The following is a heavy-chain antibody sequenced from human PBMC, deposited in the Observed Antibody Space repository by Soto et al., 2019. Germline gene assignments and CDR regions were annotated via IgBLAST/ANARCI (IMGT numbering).Heavy chain of an antibody. Sequence: SETLSLTCAVSGYSISSGYYWGWIRQPPGKGLEWIGSIYHSGSTYYNPSLKSRVTISVDTSKNQFSLKLSSVTAADTAVYYCARVGWSGNTPDPYYFDYWGQGTLVTVSS. CDR2: IYHSGST. V-gene: IGHV4-38-2*01. CDR3: ARVGWSGNTPDPYYFDY. D-gene: IGHD2-15*01. J-gene: IGHJ4*02. CDR1: GYSISSGYY.